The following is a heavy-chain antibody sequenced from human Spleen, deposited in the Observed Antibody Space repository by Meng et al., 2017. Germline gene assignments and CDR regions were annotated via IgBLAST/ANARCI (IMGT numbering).Heavy chain of an antibody. Sequence: GRSLRLSCAASGFTFSDYYMSWIRQAPGKGLEWVSYISSSGSTIYYADSVKGRFTISRDNAKNSLYLQMNSLRAEDTAVYYCARDPLCGGDCYNWFDPWGQGTLVTVSS. CDR2: ISSSGSTI. V-gene: IGHV3-11*01. CDR3: ARDPLCGGDCYNWFDP. J-gene: IGHJ5*02. CDR1: GFTFSDYY. D-gene: IGHD2-21*02.